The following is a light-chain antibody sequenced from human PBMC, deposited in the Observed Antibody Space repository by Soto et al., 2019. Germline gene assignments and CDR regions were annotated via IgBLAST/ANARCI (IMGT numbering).Light chain of an antibody. J-gene: IGKJ2*01. CDR2: AAS. V-gene: IGKV1-27*01. CDR3: QKSNGAPPYT. Sequence: DIQMTQSPSSLSASVGDRVTITCRASQGISNYLAWSQQKQGKVPRLLIYAASTLQSGVPSRFSGSGSGSGTDFTLTVTSLQPEDVATYCCQKSNGAPPYTFGQGTKLEIK. CDR1: QGISNY.